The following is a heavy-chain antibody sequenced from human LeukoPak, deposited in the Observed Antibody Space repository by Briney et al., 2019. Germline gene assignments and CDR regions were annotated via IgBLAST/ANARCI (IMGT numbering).Heavy chain of an antibody. D-gene: IGHD1-26*01. CDR2: IYYSGST. V-gene: IGHV4-39*07. CDR3: ARATSGSYNFDY. CDR1: GGSISSSSYY. J-gene: IGHJ4*02. Sequence: SETLSLTCTVSGGSISSSSYYWGWIRQPPGKGLEWIGSIYYSGSTYYNPSLKSRVTISVDTSKNQFSLKLSSVTAADTAVYYCARATSGSYNFDYWGQGTLVTVSS.